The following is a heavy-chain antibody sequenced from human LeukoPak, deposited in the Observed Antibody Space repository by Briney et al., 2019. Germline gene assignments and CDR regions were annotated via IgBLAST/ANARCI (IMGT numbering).Heavy chain of an antibody. Sequence: ASVKVSCKASGYTFIGYYMHWIRQAPGQGPEWMGRINPNSGGPNYAPKFQGRVTMTRDTTINTAYMELNSLRSDDTAVYYCARVFQFYSNGFDIWGPGTMVTVSS. CDR3: ARVFQFYSNGFDI. D-gene: IGHD2-15*01. CDR2: INPNSGGP. V-gene: IGHV1-2*06. CDR1: GYTFIGYY. J-gene: IGHJ3*02.